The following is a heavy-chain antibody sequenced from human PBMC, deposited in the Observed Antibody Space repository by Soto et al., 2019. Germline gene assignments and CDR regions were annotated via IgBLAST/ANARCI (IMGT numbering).Heavy chain of an antibody. CDR3: AREEEEYCSGGSCYSNYYYYYMDV. V-gene: IGHV1-69*04. Sequence: SVKVSCKASGGTFSSYTISWVRQAPGQGLEWMGRIIPILGIANYAQKFQGRVTITADKSTSTAYMELSSLRSEDTAVYYCAREEEEYCSGGSCYSNYYYYYMDVWGKGTTVTVSS. D-gene: IGHD2-15*01. CDR1: GGTFSSYT. CDR2: IIPILGIA. J-gene: IGHJ6*03.